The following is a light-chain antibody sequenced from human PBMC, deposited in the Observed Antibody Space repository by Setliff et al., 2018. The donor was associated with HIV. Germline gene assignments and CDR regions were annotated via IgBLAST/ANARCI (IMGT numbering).Light chain of an antibody. CDR1: SSDIGTYKP. CDR3: CSYAGSNTFV. J-gene: IGLJ1*01. CDR2: EVT. Sequence: QSVLAQPASVSGSPGQSISISCTGTSSDIGTYKPVSWYQQHPGKAPRLMIYEVTKRPSGVSNRFSGSKSGNTASLTISGLQSEDDADYYCCSYAGSNTFVFGTGTKVTVL. V-gene: IGLV2-23*02.